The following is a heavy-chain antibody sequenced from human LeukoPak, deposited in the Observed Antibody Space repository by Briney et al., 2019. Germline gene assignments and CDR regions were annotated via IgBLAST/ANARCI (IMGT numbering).Heavy chain of an antibody. J-gene: IGHJ6*02. CDR1: GVSVSSGSYY. V-gene: IGHV4-61*01. Sequence: SETLSLTCTVSGVSVSSGSYYWSWIRQPPGKGLEWIGYIYYSGSTNYNPSLKSRVTISVDTSKNQSSLKLSSVTAADTAVYYCARVNYYGSGSYLKISYGMDVWGQGTTVTVSS. D-gene: IGHD3-10*01. CDR2: IYYSGST. CDR3: ARVNYYGSGSYLKISYGMDV.